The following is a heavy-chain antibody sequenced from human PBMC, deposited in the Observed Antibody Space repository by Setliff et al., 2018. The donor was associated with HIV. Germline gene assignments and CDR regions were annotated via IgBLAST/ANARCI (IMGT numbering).Heavy chain of an antibody. CDR3: ARFYDSGASYSDDAFDI. CDR1: GYAFASYG. D-gene: IGHD3-22*01. V-gene: IGHV7-4-1*02. Sequence: VASVKVSCKASGYAFASYGLNWVRQAPGQGLEWMGWINTHSGNPTYAQASTGRFVFSLDTSVSTAYLQISSLRAEDTAVYYCARFYDSGASYSDDAFDIWGQGTTVTVSS. J-gene: IGHJ3*02. CDR2: INTHSGNP.